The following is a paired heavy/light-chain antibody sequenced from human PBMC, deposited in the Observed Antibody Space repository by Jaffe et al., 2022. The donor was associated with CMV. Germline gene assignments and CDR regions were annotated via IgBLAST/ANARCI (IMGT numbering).Light chain of an antibody. CDR2: EVT. CDR1: SSDVGGYNY. V-gene: IGLV2-8*01. CDR3: SSYAGSNNFVV. J-gene: IGLJ2*01. Sequence: QSALTQPPSASGSPGQSVTISCTGTSSDVGGYNYVSWYQQHPGKAPKLMIYEVTKRPSGVPDRFSGSKSGNTASLTVSGLQAEDEADYYCSSYAGSNNFVVFGGGTKLTVL.
Heavy chain of an antibody. CDR3: AKGTNRGGTTDY. CDR1: GFTFSTYA. CDR2: LSGGGSST. J-gene: IGHJ4*02. V-gene: IGHV3-23*04. Sequence: EVQLVESGGGLVQPGGSLRLSCAASGFTFSTYAMSWVRQAPGKGLEWVSTLSGGGSSTYYADSVKGRFTISRDNSKNTLYLQMNSLRAEDTAVYYCAKGTNRGGTTDYWGQGTLVTVSS. D-gene: IGHD1-1*01.